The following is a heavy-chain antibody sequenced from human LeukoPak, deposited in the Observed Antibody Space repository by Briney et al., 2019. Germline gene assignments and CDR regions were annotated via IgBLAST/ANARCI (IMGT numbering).Heavy chain of an antibody. CDR3: AREASIVVRCSDY. J-gene: IGHJ4*02. Sequence: GGSLRLSCAASGFTVSSNYMSWVRQAPGKGLEWVSVIYSGGSTYYADSVKGRFTISRDISKNTLYLQMGSLRAEDMAVYYCAREASIVVRCSDYWGQGTLVTVSS. CDR2: IYSGGST. V-gene: IGHV3-53*05. D-gene: IGHD6-6*01. CDR1: GFTVSSNY.